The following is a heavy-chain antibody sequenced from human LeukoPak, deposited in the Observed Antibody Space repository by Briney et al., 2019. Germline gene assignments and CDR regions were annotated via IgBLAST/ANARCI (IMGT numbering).Heavy chain of an antibody. J-gene: IGHJ5*02. D-gene: IGHD4-17*01. V-gene: IGHV4-34*01. CDR2: INHSGST. CDR3: ARVHGDYDGGWFDP. Sequence: SETLSLTCAVYGGSFSGYYWSWIRQPPGKGLEWIGEINHSGSTNYNPSLKSRVTISVDTSKNQFSLKLSSVTAADAAVYYCARVHGDYDGGWFDPWGQGTLVTVSS. CDR1: GGSFSGYY.